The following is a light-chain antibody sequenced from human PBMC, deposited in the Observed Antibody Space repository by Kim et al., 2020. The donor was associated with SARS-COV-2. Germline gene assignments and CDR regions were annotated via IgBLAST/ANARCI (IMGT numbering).Light chain of an antibody. V-gene: IGKV3-20*01. Sequence: LSPGERGTLSRRGRPRVCRLHLAWHQQKPGQAPRLLIYGASSRATGIRDRFSGSGCGTDFTLTISRLEPEDFAVYYCQQYGSSPYTFGQGTKLEI. CDR1: PRVCRLH. J-gene: IGKJ2*01. CDR3: QQYGSSPYT. CDR2: GAS.